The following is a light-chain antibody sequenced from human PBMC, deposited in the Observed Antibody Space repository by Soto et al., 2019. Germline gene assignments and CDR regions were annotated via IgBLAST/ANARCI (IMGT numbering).Light chain of an antibody. V-gene: IGLV2-14*01. CDR1: SGDIGSYNR. CDR3: SSYTNITTRACV. Sequence: QSALTQPASVSGSPGQSITISCTGTSGDIGSYNRVSWYQQHPGKAPKLIIYEVTDRPSGVSNRVSGSKSGNTASLTISGLQAEDEAEYYCSSYTNITTRACVFGTGTKRTVL. J-gene: IGLJ1*01. CDR2: EVT.